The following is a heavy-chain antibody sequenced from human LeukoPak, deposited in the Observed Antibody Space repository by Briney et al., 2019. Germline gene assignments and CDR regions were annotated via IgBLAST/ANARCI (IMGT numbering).Heavy chain of an antibody. CDR3: ARDLNSRGPFDY. V-gene: IGHV1-69*05. Sequence: ASVKVSCKASGGTFSSYAISWVRQAPGQGLEWMGGIIPIFGTANYAQKFQGRVTITTDESTSTAYMELSSLRSEDTAVYYCARDLNSRGPFDYWGQGTLVTVSS. CDR1: GGTFSSYA. D-gene: IGHD2/OR15-2a*01. CDR2: IIPIFGTA. J-gene: IGHJ4*02.